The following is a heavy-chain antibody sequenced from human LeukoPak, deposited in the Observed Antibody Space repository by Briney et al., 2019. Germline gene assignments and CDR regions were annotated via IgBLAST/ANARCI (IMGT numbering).Heavy chain of an antibody. CDR1: EFTFSSHT. V-gene: IGHV3-21*01. Sequence: PGGSLRLSCAASEFTFSSHTMNWVRQAPGKGLEWVSSISSSSYYIYYADSVKGRFTISRDNAKNSLYLQMNSLRAEDTAVYYCAKDIYGGNWPNDYWGQGTLVTVSS. CDR3: AKDIYGGNWPNDY. CDR2: ISSSSYYI. J-gene: IGHJ4*02. D-gene: IGHD4-23*01.